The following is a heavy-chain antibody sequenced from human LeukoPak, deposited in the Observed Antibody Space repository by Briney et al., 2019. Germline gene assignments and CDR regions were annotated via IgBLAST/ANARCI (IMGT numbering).Heavy chain of an antibody. V-gene: IGHV3-30*04. CDR2: ISYGGSNK. CDR3: ASGSTVDIVATIKGVLWDY. D-gene: IGHD5-12*01. Sequence: TGGSLRLSCAASGFTFSSYAMHWVRQAPGKGLEWVAVISYGGSNKYYADSVKGRFTISRDNSKNTMYLQMNSLRAEDTAVYYCASGSTVDIVATIKGVLWDYWGQGTLVTVSS. J-gene: IGHJ4*02. CDR1: GFTFSSYA.